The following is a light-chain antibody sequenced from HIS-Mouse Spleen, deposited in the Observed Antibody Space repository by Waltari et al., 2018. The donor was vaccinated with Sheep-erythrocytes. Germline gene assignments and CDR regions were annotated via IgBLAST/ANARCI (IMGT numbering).Light chain of an antibody. V-gene: IGLV2-23*01. CDR1: SSDVGRYNL. CDR2: EGS. J-gene: IGLJ3*02. CDR3: CSYAGSSTWV. Sequence: QSALTQPASVSGSPGQSITISCTGTSSDVGRYNLVPWYQQHPGKAPKLMIYEGSKRPSGVSNRFSGSKSGNTASLTISGLQAEDEAEYYCCSYAGSSTWVFGGGTKLTVL.